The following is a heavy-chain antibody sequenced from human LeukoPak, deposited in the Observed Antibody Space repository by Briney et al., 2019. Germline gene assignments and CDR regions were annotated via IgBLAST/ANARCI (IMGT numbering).Heavy chain of an antibody. D-gene: IGHD2-2*01. CDR2: INPNSGGT. Sequence: ASVKVSCKASGYTFTAYYMHWVRQAPGQGLEWMGWINPNSGGTNYAQKFQGRVTITADESTSTAYMELSSLRSEDTAVYYCARIDCSSTSCRRPYYYYYMDVWGKGTTVTVSS. CDR3: ARIDCSSTSCRRPYYYYYMDV. V-gene: IGHV1-2*02. CDR1: GYTFTAYY. J-gene: IGHJ6*03.